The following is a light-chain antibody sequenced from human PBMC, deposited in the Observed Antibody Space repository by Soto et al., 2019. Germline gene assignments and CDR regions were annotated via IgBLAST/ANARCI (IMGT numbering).Light chain of an antibody. CDR1: SSDVGGYNY. J-gene: IGLJ2*01. V-gene: IGLV2-14*01. CDR3: SSFTSNSTHVV. Sequence: QSALTQPASVSGSPGQSITISCTGSSSDVGGYNYVSWYQQPPGKAPKLMIYEVSNRPSGVSNRFSGSKSGNTASLTISGLQAEDEADYYCSSFTSNSTHVVFGGATQLTVL. CDR2: EVS.